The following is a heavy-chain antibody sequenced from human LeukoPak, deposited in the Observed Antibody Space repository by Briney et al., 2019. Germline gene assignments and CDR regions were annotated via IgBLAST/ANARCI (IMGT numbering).Heavy chain of an antibody. Sequence: GGSLRLSCAASGLTFSSFWMSWVRQSPGKGLEWVANIKPDGSEKYCVDSVKGRFTISRDNAKSSLYLQMNSLRAEDTAVYYCAGARTTAAFWGQGTLVTVSS. D-gene: IGHD2-2*01. CDR3: AGARTTAAF. CDR1: GLTFSSFW. V-gene: IGHV3-7*03. CDR2: IKPDGSEK. J-gene: IGHJ4*02.